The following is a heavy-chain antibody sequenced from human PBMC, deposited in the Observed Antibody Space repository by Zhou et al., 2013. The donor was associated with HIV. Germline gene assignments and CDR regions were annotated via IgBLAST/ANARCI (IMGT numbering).Heavy chain of an antibody. D-gene: IGHD1-26*01. CDR1: GDTFRSSYG. J-gene: IGHJ5*02. CDR2: IIPFFGRP. CDR3: ARGHTDIVGATPYWFDP. Sequence: QVQLVQSGAEVRKPGSAVRVFCRVSGDTFRSSYGFSWVRQAPGQGLEWMGRIIPFFGRPNYAQKFQGRVTITADKSTNTAYLELRNLRSEDTAVYYCARGHTDIVGATPYWFDPWGQGNPGHRLL. V-gene: IGHV1-69*04.